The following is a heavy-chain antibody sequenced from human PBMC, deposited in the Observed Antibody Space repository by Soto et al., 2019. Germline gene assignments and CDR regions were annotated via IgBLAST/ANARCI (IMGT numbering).Heavy chain of an antibody. Sequence: GASVKVSCKASGYTFTGYYMHWVRPAPGQRLEWMGWINAGNGNTKYSQKFQGRVTITRDTSASTAYMELSSLRSEDTAVYYCARSIVVVTALDYWGQGTLVTVSS. V-gene: IGHV1-3*01. CDR1: GYTFTGYY. CDR2: INAGNGNT. J-gene: IGHJ4*02. D-gene: IGHD2-21*02. CDR3: ARSIVVVTALDY.